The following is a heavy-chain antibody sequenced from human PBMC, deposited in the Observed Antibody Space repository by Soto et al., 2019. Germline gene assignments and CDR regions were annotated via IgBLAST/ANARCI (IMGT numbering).Heavy chain of an antibody. CDR3: ARHRDYYDSRGYYLHYYGKDV. D-gene: IGHD3-22*01. V-gene: IGHV1-8*01. J-gene: IGHJ6*02. CDR2: MILNGGGT. CDR1: GYYD. Sequence: GASVKVSCKASGYYDFNWVRQAPGQGLEWMGWMILNGGGTGNAQKFQGRVTMTGDTSTSTAYMELSGLTSEDTAVYYCARHRDYYDSRGYYLHYYGKDVWSQGTTVTVSS.